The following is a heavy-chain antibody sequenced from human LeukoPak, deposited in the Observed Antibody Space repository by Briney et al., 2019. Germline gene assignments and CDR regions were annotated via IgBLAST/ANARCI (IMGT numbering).Heavy chain of an antibody. CDR1: GGSISRYD. D-gene: IGHD3-16*02. CDR3: ARSYVWGSYRYFDY. V-gene: IGHV4-59*01. J-gene: IGHJ4*02. Sequence: SETLCLSCTVSGGSISRYDWSWIRQPPGKGLEWIGYIYYSGSTNYNPSLKSRVTISVDTSKNQFSLKLSSVTAADTDVYYCARSYVWGSYRYFDYWGQGTLVTVSS. CDR2: IYYSGST.